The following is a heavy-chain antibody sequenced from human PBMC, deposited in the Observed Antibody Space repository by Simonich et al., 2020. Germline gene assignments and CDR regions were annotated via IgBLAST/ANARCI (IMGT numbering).Heavy chain of an antibody. J-gene: IGHJ4*02. CDR2: IWYDGSNK. D-gene: IGHD2-15*01. CDR3: ARDRYCSGGSCYYFDY. V-gene: IGHV3-33*01. Sequence: QVQLVESGGGVVQPGRSLRLSCAVSGFTFSSYGMHWVRQAPGKGRGGVAVIWYDGSNKYYADSVKGRFTISRDNSKNTLYLQINSLRAEDTAVYYCARDRYCSGGSCYYFDYWGQGTLVTVSS. CDR1: GFTFSSYG.